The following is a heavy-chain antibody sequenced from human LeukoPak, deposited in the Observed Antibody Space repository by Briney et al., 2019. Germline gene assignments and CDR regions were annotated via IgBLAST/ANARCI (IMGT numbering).Heavy chain of an antibody. Sequence: SQTLSLTCTVSGGSISSCDFYWRWLRPPPGKGLEWIGYLYYSESTYYNSSLKSRVTISVDTSKDQFSLKLSSVTAADTAVYYCARAPCGGNPTYYYYYGMDVWGQGTTVTVSS. D-gene: IGHD2-15*01. J-gene: IGHJ6*02. V-gene: IGHV4-30-4*01. CDR1: GGSISSCDFY. CDR3: ARAPCGGNPTYYYYYGMDV. CDR2: LYYSEST.